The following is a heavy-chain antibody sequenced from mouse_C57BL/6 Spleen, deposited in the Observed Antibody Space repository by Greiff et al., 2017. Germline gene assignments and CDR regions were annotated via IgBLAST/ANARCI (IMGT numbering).Heavy chain of an antibody. D-gene: IGHD1-2*01. V-gene: IGHV2-2*01. CDR3: ASHYDVYAMDY. CDR2: IWSGGST. J-gene: IGHJ4*01. Sequence: VKLVESGPGLVQPSQSLSITCTASGFSLTSYGVHWVRQSPGKGLEWLGVIWSGGSTDYNTALISRLSIRKDNSKSQGFLKMNSLQADDTAIYYGASHYDVYAMDYWGQGTSVTVSS. CDR1: GFSLTSYG.